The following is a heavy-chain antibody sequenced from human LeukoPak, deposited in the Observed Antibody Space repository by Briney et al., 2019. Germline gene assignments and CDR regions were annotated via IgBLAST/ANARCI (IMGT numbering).Heavy chain of an antibody. CDR2: INPSGGST. CDR3: ARAYEYSSPYNWFDP. Sequence: ASVKVSCKASEHTFTSYYMHWVRQAPGQGLEWMGIINPSGGSTSYAQKFQGRVTMTRDTSTSTVYMELSSLRSEDTAVYYCARAYEYSSPYNWFDPWGQGTLVTVSS. J-gene: IGHJ5*02. CDR1: EHTFTSYY. D-gene: IGHD6-6*01. V-gene: IGHV1-46*01.